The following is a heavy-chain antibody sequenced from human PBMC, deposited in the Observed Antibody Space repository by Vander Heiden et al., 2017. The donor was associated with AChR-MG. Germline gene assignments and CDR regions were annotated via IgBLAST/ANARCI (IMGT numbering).Heavy chain of an antibody. CDR2: ISASGATT. D-gene: IGHD3-16*01. CDR1: GFPSSPYA. J-gene: IGHJ4*02. CDR3: ATAEDNIWGRAALDY. V-gene: IGHV3-23*01. Sequence: EVQMLESGGGLVQRGGALRLACAVSGFPSSPYAMNGVRQIPGKGLEWVSSISASGATTYYADSVRGRFTISRDNSKNRLYLEMTSLRAEDTAVYYCATAEDNIWGRAALDYWGQGTLVTVSS.